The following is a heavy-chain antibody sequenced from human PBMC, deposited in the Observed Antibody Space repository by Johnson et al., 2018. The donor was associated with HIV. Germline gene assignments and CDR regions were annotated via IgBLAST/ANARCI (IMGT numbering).Heavy chain of an antibody. D-gene: IGHD2-15*01. CDR3: ARGLISRGGWEPDAFDI. J-gene: IGHJ3*02. Sequence: QVQLVESGGGVVQPGRSLRLSCAASGFTFSSYAMHWARQAPGKGLEWVAVISHDGSNKYYADSVKGRFTISRDNSKDTLGMQMNTLRAEDTAVYYCARGLISRGGWEPDAFDIWGQGTMVTVSS. CDR1: GFTFSSYA. V-gene: IGHV3-30*04. CDR2: ISHDGSNK.